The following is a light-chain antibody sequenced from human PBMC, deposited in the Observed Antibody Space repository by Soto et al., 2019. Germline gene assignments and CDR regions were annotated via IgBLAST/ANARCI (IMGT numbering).Light chain of an antibody. CDR2: KAS. CDR1: QSISSS. V-gene: IGKV1-5*03. Sequence: DIQMTQSPSTLSASVGDRVTITCRASQSISSSLAWYQQKPGKAPKLLIYKASSLESGVPSRFSGSGSGTEFTLTITSLQPDDFATYYCQQYNSYSPLWTFDQGTKVEIK. CDR3: QQYNSYSPLWT. J-gene: IGKJ1*01.